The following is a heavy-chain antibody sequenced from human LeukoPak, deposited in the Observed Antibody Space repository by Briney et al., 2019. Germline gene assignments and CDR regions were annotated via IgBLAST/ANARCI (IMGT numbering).Heavy chain of an antibody. V-gene: IGHV3-21*01. CDR2: ISSSSSYI. CDR1: GFTFSSYW. D-gene: IGHD1-26*01. Sequence: PGGSLRLSCVDSGFTFSSYWMSWVRQAPGKGLEWVSSISSSSSYIYYADSVKGRFTISRDNAKNSLYLQMNSLRAEDTAVYYCARDGSNLSGGFDPWGQGTLVTVSS. CDR3: ARDGSNLSGGFDP. J-gene: IGHJ5*02.